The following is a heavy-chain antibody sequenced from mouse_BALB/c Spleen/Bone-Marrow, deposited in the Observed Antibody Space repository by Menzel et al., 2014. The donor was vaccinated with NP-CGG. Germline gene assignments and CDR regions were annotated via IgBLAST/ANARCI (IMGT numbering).Heavy chain of an antibody. CDR3: ARQESIYDGYYGGFTY. J-gene: IGHJ3*01. V-gene: IGHV5-9-3*01. CDR2: ISSGGGYT. D-gene: IGHD2-3*01. CDR1: GFTFSSFA. Sequence: EVHLVESGRGLVKPGGSLKLSCAASGFTFSSFAMSWVRQTPEKRLEWVATISSGGGYTYYPDSVKGRFTISRDNAKNSLYLQMSSLRSEDTAMYYCARQESIYDGYYGGFTYWGQGTLVTVSA.